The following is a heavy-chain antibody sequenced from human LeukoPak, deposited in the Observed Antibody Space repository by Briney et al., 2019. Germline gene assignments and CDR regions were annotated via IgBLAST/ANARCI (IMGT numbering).Heavy chain of an antibody. J-gene: IGHJ4*02. V-gene: IGHV3-30*18. CDR3: AKDNVAAAGRYFDY. D-gene: IGHD6-13*01. Sequence: GGSLRLSCAASGFTFSSYGMHWVRQAPGKGLEWVALISYDGSNKYFAAYVKGRFTTSRDNSKNTLYLQMHSLRAEDTAVYYCAKDNVAAAGRYFDYWGQGTLVTVSS. CDR1: GFTFSSYG. CDR2: ISYDGSNK.